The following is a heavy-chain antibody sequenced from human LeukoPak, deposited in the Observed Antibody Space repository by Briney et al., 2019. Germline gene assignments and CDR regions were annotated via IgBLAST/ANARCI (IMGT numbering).Heavy chain of an antibody. Sequence: SETLSLTCTVSGGSISSSSYYWSWIRQPAGKGLEWIGRIYTSGSTNYNPSLKSRVTISVDTSKNQFSLKLSSVTAADTAVYYCARDRGDFWSGYYPSLSPIAWDYWGQGTLVTVSS. CDR2: IYTSGST. V-gene: IGHV4-61*02. CDR1: GGSISSSSYY. J-gene: IGHJ4*02. CDR3: ARDRGDFWSGYYPSLSPIAWDY. D-gene: IGHD3-3*01.